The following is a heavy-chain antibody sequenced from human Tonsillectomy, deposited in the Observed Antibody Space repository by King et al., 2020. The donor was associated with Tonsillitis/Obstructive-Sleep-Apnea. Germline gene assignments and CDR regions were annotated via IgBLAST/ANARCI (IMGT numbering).Heavy chain of an antibody. J-gene: IGHJ4*02. CDR3: ARDWNWGFDY. CDR1: GFTFSDYT. CDR2: ITSSNM. V-gene: IGHV3-48*02. Sequence: VQLVESVGGLVQPGGSLRLSCAASGFTFSDYTMNWIRHAPGKGPELVSFITSSNMSYTDYVKGRLTISRDIAKNSLYLQMNSLRDEDTAVYYCARDWNWGFDYWGQGTLVTVSS. D-gene: IGHD7-27*01.